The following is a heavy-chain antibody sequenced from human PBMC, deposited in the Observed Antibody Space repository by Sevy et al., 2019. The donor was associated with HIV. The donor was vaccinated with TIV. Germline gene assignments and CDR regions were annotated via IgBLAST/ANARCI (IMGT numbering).Heavy chain of an antibody. V-gene: IGHV5-51*01. D-gene: IGHD2-15*01. Sequence: GGSLRLSCKGSGYSFSNYWIGWVRQMPGKGLEWVGIIYPGDSDTRYSPSVQGQVTISADKSINTAYLQWSSLRASDTAMYYCARFGSYRLAYSGMDVWGQGTTVTVSS. CDR1: GYSFSNYW. CDR2: IYPGDSDT. CDR3: ARFGSYRLAYSGMDV. J-gene: IGHJ6*02.